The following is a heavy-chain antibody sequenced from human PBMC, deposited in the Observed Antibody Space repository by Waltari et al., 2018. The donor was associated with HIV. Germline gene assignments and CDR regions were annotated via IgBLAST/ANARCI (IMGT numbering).Heavy chain of an antibody. CDR1: GFTFSNAW. Sequence: EVQLVESGGGLVKPGGSLRLACAASGFTFSNAWMSWVRQAPGKGLEWVGRIKSKTHGETTDYAAPVKGRFTISRDESKNMLYLQMNSLKTEDTAVYYCTAVFDIWGQGTMVTVSS. V-gene: IGHV3-15*01. CDR3: TAVFDI. CDR2: IKSKTHGETT. J-gene: IGHJ3*02.